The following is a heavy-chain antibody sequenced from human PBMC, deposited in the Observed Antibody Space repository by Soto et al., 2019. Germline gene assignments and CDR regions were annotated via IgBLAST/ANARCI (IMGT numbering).Heavy chain of an antibody. Sequence: GGSLRLSCAASGFTFSSYSMNWVRQAPGKGLEWVSYISSSSSTIYYADSVKGRFTISRDNAKNSLYLQMNSLRDEDTAVYYCARDPNDFWSGYYTSPGLFDYWGQGTLVTVSS. J-gene: IGHJ4*02. V-gene: IGHV3-48*02. CDR1: GFTFSSYS. CDR3: ARDPNDFWSGYYTSPGLFDY. CDR2: ISSSSSTI. D-gene: IGHD3-3*01.